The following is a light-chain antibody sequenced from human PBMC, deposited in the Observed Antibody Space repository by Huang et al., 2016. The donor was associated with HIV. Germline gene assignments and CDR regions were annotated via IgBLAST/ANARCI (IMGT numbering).Light chain of an antibody. V-gene: IGKV3-15*01. J-gene: IGKJ2*01. CDR2: GAS. CDR3: QQYDAWPFT. Sequence: IVMTQSPATMSVSPGERATLSCRASQTVNSNLAWYQQKPGQPPRPLIYGASTRATGIPARFSGSGSGTEFTLTIGSLQSEDFAIYYCQQYDAWPFTFGQGTKLETK. CDR1: QTVNSN.